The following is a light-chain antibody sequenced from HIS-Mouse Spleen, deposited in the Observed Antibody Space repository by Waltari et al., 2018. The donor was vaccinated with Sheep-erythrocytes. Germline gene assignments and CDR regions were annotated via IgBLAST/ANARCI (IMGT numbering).Light chain of an antibody. CDR1: ALPKKY. J-gene: IGLJ1*01. CDR2: EDS. CDR3: YSTDSSGNHRV. Sequence: SYDLTQPPSVSVSPGQTARITCSGDALPKKYAYWYQQKSGQAPVLVIYEDSKRPSGIPGRFSGSSSGTMATLTISGAQVEDEADYYCYSTDSSGNHRVFGTGTKVTVL. V-gene: IGLV3-10*01.